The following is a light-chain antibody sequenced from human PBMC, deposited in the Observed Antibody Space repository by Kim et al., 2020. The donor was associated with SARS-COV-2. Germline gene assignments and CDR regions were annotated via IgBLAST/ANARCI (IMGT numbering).Light chain of an antibody. J-gene: IGKJ1*01. CDR2: RAS. CDR3: QEYSGYWT. CDR1: QSISTW. V-gene: IGKV1-5*03. Sequence: DIQMTQSPSTLTASVGDRVTITCRASQSISTWLAWYQQKPGKAPKLLIYRASSLERGVPSNFSASGSGTEFTLTINNLQPDDIATYYCQEYSGYWTFGQGTKVVIK.